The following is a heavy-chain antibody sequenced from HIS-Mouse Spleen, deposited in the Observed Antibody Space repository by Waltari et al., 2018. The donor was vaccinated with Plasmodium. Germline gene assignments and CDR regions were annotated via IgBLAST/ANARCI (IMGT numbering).Heavy chain of an antibody. CDR1: GYPFTGYY. Sequence: QVQLVQSGAEVKKPGASVKVSCKASGYPFTGYYMHWVRQATGQGLEWMGWINPNSGGTNDAQKFQGRVTMTRDTSISTAYMELSRLRSDDTAVYYCARDLAAAGHFDYWGQGTLVTVSS. J-gene: IGHJ4*02. CDR2: INPNSGGT. V-gene: IGHV1-2*02. D-gene: IGHD6-13*01. CDR3: ARDLAAAGHFDY.